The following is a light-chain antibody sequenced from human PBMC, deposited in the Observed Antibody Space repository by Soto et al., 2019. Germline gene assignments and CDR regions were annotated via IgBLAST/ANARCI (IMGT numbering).Light chain of an antibody. Sequence: QSVRTQPPSVSGAPGQRVTISCTGSSSNIGAGYDVHWYQQLPGTAPKLLIYGNSNRPSGVPDRFSGSKSGTSASLAITGLQAEDEADYYCQSYDSSLRGAYVFGTGTKVTVL. J-gene: IGLJ1*01. CDR2: GNS. CDR3: QSYDSSLRGAYV. CDR1: SSNIGAGYD. V-gene: IGLV1-40*01.